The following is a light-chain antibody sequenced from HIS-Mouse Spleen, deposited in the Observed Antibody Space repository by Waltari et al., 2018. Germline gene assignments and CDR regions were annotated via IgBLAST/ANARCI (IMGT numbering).Light chain of an antibody. J-gene: IGLJ3*02. CDR1: SSNLGSNT. CDR3: AAWDDSLNGWV. V-gene: IGLV1-44*01. Sequence: QSVLTQPPSASGTPGRRVPIPCSGSSSNLGSNTVNWYQQLPGTAPKLLIYSNNQRPSGVPDRFSGSKSGTSASLAISGLQSEDEADYYCAAWDDSLNGWVFGGGTKLTVL. CDR2: SNN.